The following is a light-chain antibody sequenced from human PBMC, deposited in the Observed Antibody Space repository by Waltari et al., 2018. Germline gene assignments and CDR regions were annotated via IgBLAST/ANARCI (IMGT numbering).Light chain of an antibody. Sequence: DIQMTQSPSSLSASIGDRVTITCRASQSITTYLNWYQQKPGKAPKLLIYAASCLQSGVPSRFSGSGSGTDFTLTISSLQPEDFATYSCQESYKTPPTFGGGTKVEIK. CDR3: QESYKTPPT. CDR1: QSITTY. J-gene: IGKJ4*01. V-gene: IGKV1-39*01. CDR2: AAS.